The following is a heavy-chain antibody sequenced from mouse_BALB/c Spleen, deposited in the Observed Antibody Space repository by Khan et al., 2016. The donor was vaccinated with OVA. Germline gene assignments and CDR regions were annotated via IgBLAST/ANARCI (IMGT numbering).Heavy chain of an antibody. V-gene: IGHV5-9*02. J-gene: IGHJ3*01. CDR3: ARPSYYGNPWFTY. D-gene: IGHD2-10*01. Sequence: EVELVESGGGLVKPGGSLKLSCAASGFAFISYDMSWVRQTPEKRLGWVATISSGGSYSYYPDSVKGRFTISRDIDRKTLYLQMSSLRSEDTAFYYCARPSYYGNPWFTYWGQGTLVTVSA. CDR2: ISSGGSYS. CDR1: GFAFISYD.